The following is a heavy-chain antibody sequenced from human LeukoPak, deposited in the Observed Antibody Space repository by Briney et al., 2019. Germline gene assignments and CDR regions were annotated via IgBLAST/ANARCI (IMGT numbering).Heavy chain of an antibody. CDR3: ARRRGSGSFYDY. V-gene: IGHV4-39*01. D-gene: IGHD3-10*01. Sequence: SETLSLTCTVSGGSISSSCYYWGWIRQPPGKGLVWIGSIYYSGSTYYNPSLKSRVTISVDTTKNQFSMKLSSVTAADTAVYYCARRRGSGSFYDYWGQGTLVTVSS. CDR1: GGSISSSCYY. J-gene: IGHJ4*02. CDR2: IYYSGST.